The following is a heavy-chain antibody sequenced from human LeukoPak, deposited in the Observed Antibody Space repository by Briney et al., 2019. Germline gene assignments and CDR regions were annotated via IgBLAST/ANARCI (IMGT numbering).Heavy chain of an antibody. Sequence: PGGSLRLSCAAAGFTFSRHWMSWVRQAKGKGLECVAKIREDGSEKHYVDSVKGRFTISRDNAKNSLYLQMTSLRAEDTAVYYCARDYTGGWNDYWGQGTLVTVSS. CDR1: GFTFSRHW. CDR2: IREDGSEK. D-gene: IGHD1-1*01. J-gene: IGHJ4*02. CDR3: ARDYTGGWNDY. V-gene: IGHV3-7*01.